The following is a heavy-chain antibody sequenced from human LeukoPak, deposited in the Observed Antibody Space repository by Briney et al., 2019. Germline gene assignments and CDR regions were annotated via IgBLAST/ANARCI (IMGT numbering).Heavy chain of an antibody. V-gene: IGHV3-23*01. CDR2: VSALDEI. J-gene: IGHJ4*02. CDR1: GLTLNNYG. D-gene: IGHD6-19*01. Sequence: GGSLRLSCSASGLTLNNYGVSWVRQAPGKGLGWVSSVSALDEIYYADSVKGRFTISRDKSMNTVYLQMNSLRAEDMAIYYCAILAGAAPTGVCWGQGTLVTVSS. CDR3: AILAGAAPTGVC.